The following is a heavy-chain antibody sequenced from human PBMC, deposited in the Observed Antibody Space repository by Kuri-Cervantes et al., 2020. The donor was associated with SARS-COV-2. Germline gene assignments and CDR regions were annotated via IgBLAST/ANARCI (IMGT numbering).Heavy chain of an antibody. CDR3: ARLGSSSWYDYYYMDV. J-gene: IGHJ6*03. D-gene: IGHD6-13*01. CDR2: ISYDGSNK. Sequence: GESLKISCAASGFTFSSYAMHWVRQAPGKGLEWVAVISYDGSNKYYADSVKGRFTISRDNAKNSLYLQMNSLRAEDTAVYYCARLGSSSWYDYYYMDVWGKGTTGTVSS. CDR1: GFTFSSYA. V-gene: IGHV3-30-3*01.